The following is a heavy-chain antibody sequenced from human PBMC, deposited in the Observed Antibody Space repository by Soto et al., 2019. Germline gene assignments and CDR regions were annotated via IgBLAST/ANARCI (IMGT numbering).Heavy chain of an antibody. CDR1: GFTFSDYY. CDR3: ARNSPPIPLDAFDI. Sequence: GGSLRLSCAASGFTFSDYYMSWIRQAPGKGLEWVSYISSSGSTIYYADSVKGRFTISRDNAKNSLYLQMNSLRAEDTAVYYCARNSPPIPLDAFDIWGQGTMVTVSS. V-gene: IGHV3-11*01. D-gene: IGHD2-15*01. J-gene: IGHJ3*02. CDR2: ISSSGSTI.